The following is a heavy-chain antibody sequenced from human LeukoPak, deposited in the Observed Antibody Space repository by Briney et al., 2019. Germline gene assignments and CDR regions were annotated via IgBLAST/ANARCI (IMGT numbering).Heavy chain of an antibody. Sequence: GGSLRLSCVASGFTFSTYDMSWVRQAPGKGLEWVAVIWYDGTNRYYADSVKGRFTISRDNSKNTLYLQMNSMRAEDTAVYYCARDQDRAFDIWGQGTMVTVSS. CDR1: GFTFSTYD. CDR3: ARDQDRAFDI. V-gene: IGHV3-33*08. J-gene: IGHJ3*02. CDR2: IWYDGTNR.